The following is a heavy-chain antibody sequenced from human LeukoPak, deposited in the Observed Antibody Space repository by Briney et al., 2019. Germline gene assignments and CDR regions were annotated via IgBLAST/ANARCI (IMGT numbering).Heavy chain of an antibody. CDR2: IYPGDSDT. CDR3: ARGNPLSGYYGRYFDY. CDR1: GYSFTSYW. D-gene: IGHD3-22*01. V-gene: IGHV5-51*01. J-gene: IGHJ4*02. Sequence: GESLKISCKGSGYSFTSYWIGWVRQMPWKGLEWMGIIYPGDSDTRYSPSFQGQVTISADKSISTAYLQWSSLKASDTAMYYCARGNPLSGYYGRYFDYWGQGTLVTVSS.